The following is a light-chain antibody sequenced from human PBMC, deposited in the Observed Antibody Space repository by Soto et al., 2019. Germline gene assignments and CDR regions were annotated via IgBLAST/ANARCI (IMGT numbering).Light chain of an antibody. Sequence: EIVLTQSPATLSLSPGERATLSCRASQSVSGSLAWYQQGPGQAPRLLIYDTSDRAPGIPARFSGSGSGTDFTLAISSLEPEDFAVYYCQQRTNWVTFGGGTKVDIK. CDR3: QQRTNWVT. CDR2: DTS. V-gene: IGKV3-11*01. J-gene: IGKJ4*01. CDR1: QSVSGS.